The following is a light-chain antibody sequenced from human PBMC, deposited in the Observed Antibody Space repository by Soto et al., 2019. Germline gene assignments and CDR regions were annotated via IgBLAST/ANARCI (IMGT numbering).Light chain of an antibody. CDR1: QSVGTS. J-gene: IGKJ4*02. V-gene: IGKV3-11*01. CDR3: QQRSQWTLT. CDR2: DTF. Sequence: EIVLTQSPATLSLSPGERATLSCRASQSVGTSLEWFQQKPGQAPSLLIFDTFNRATGIPARFSGSGSGTDFTLTISNLEPDDFAVYSCQQRSQWTLTFGGGTKVEIK.